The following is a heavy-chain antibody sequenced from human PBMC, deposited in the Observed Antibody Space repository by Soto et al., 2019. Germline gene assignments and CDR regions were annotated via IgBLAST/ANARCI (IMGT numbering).Heavy chain of an antibody. V-gene: IGHV4-34*01. CDR2: INHSGST. J-gene: IGHJ6*04. CDR1: GGSFSGYY. Sequence: PSENLSLTCAVYGGSFSGYYWSWIRQPPGKGLEWIGEINHSGSTNYNPSLKSRVTISVDTSKNQFSLKLSSVTAADTAVYYCARGGGRYDFWSGYLPGMDVWGKGPSVT. D-gene: IGHD3-3*01. CDR3: ARGGGRYDFWSGYLPGMDV.